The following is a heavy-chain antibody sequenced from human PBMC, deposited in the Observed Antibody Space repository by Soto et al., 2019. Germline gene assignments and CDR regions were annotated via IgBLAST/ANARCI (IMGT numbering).Heavy chain of an antibody. D-gene: IGHD3-10*01. J-gene: IGHJ4*02. Sequence: QVQLVESGGGVVQPGRSLRLSCAASGFTFSSYGMHWVHQAPGKGLEWVAGISYDGSNKYYADSVKGRFTISRDNSKNTLYLQMNSLRAEDTAVYYCAKDAGEGYYGSGNYPLFDSWGQGTLVTVSS. V-gene: IGHV3-30*18. CDR1: GFTFSSYG. CDR3: AKDAGEGYYGSGNYPLFDS. CDR2: ISYDGSNK.